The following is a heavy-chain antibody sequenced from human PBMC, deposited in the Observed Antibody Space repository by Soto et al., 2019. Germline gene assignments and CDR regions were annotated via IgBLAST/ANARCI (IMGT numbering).Heavy chain of an antibody. J-gene: IGHJ1*01. CDR3: ARGDKEYYDIQH. CDR1: GFTFSSYG. CDR2: IWYDGSNK. Sequence: PGGSLRLSCAASGFTFSSYGMHWVRQAPGKGLEWVAVIWYDGSNKYYADSVKGRFTISRDNSKNTLYLQMNSLRAEDTAVYYCARGDKEYYDIQHWGQGTLVTVSS. V-gene: IGHV3-33*01. D-gene: IGHD3-9*01.